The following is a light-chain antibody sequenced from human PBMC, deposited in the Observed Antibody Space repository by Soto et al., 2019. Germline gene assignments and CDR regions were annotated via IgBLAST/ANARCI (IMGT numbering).Light chain of an antibody. CDR3: QQYDSSPPGT. CDR2: GAS. CDR1: QSVSSNY. Sequence: EIVLTQSPGTLSLSPGERATLSCRASQSVSSNYLAWYQQKPGQAPRLLIYGASSRATGIPDRFSGSGSGTDFTLNIRRLEPEDFAVYYCQQYDSSPPGTFGQGTKLEIK. V-gene: IGKV3-20*01. J-gene: IGKJ2*01.